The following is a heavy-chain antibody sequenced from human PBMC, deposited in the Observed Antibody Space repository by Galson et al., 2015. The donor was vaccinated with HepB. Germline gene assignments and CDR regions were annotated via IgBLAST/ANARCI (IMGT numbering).Heavy chain of an antibody. CDR3: ARLPAANIYYYYYMDV. J-gene: IGHJ6*03. CDR2: ISSGSSYI. Sequence: SLRLSCAASGLTLHRYNMNWVRQAPGKGLEWVSSISSGSSYIYYADSVKGRFTISRDNTKNSVYLQMNSLRAEDTALYYCARLPAANIYYYYYMDVWGKGTTVTVSS. V-gene: IGHV3-21*01. CDR1: GLTLHRYN. D-gene: IGHD2-2*01.